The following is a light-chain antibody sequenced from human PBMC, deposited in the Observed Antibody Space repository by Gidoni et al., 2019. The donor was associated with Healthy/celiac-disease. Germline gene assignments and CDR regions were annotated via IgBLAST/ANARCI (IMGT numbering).Light chain of an antibody. CDR1: QSVSSSY. CDR2: GAS. V-gene: IGKV3-20*01. J-gene: IGKJ4*01. CDR3: QQYGSSPPLT. Sequence: DIVLMQSPGTLSLSPGERATLSCRASQSVSSSYLAWYQQKPGQAPRLLIYGASSRATGIPDRFSGSGSGTDFTLTISRLEPEDFAVYYCQQYGSSPPLTFGGGTKVEIK.